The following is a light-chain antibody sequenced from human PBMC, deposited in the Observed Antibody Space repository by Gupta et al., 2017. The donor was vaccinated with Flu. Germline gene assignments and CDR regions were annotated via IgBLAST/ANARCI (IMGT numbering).Light chain of an antibody. CDR2: GAS. V-gene: IGKV3-20*01. CDR3: QQYGDSPKT. Sequence: EIVLTQSPDTLSLSPGERATLSCRASQSVYSNYLAWYQQKPGRSPRLLIYGASTRATDIPDRFSGSGSGADFTLTISRLEPEDFAVYYCQQYGDSPKTFGQGTKVEIK. J-gene: IGKJ1*01. CDR1: QSVYSNY.